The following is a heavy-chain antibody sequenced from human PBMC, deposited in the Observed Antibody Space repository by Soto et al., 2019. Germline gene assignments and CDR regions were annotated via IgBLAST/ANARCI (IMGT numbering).Heavy chain of an antibody. Sequence: GGSLRLSCAASGFTFSSYWMSWVRQAPWKGLEWVANIKQDGSEKYYVDSVKGRFTISRDNAKNSLYLQMNSLRAEDTAVYYCARVLRFLEWFFDCWGQGTLVTVSS. CDR3: ARVLRFLEWFFDC. D-gene: IGHD3-3*01. CDR1: GFTFSSYW. CDR2: IKQDGSEK. V-gene: IGHV3-7*03. J-gene: IGHJ4*02.